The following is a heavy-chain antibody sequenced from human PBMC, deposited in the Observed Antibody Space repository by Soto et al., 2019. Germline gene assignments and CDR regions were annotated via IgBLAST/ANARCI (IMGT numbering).Heavy chain of an antibody. J-gene: IGHJ3*02. CDR2: IRSKAYGGTT. Sequence: GSLRLSCTASGFTFGDYAMSWFRQAPGKGLEWVGFIRSKAYGGTTEYAASVKGRFTISRDDSKSIAYLQMNSLKTEDTAVYYCTRVPGITGTTRNDAFDIWGQGTIVTVSS. V-gene: IGHV3-49*03. CDR3: TRVPGITGTTRNDAFDI. D-gene: IGHD1-20*01. CDR1: GFTFGDYA.